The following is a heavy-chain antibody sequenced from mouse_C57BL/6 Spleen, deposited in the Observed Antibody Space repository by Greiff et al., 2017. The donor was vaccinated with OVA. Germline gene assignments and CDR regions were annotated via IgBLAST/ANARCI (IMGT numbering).Heavy chain of an antibody. J-gene: IGHJ4*01. CDR2: IRLKSDNYAT. D-gene: IGHD4-1*01. CDR1: GFTFSNYW. Sequence: EVKLQESGGGLVQPGGSMKLSCVASGFTFSNYWMNWVRQSPEKGLEWVAQIRLKSDNYATHYAESVKGWFTISRDDSKSSVYLQMNNLRAEDTGIYYCTGKGTGDAMDYWGQGTSVTVSS. V-gene: IGHV6-3*01. CDR3: TGKGTGDAMDY.